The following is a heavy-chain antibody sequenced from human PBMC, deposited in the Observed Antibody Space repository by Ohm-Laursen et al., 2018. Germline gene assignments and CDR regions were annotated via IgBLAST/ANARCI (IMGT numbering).Heavy chain of an antibody. CDR1: GFTFSSYG. Sequence: GSLRLSCAASGFTFSSYGMHWVRQAPGKGLEWVSSISSSSTYIYYADSVKGRFIISRDNAKNSLYLQMNSLRAEDTAVYYCATADSSSWYYFDYWGQGTLVTASS. D-gene: IGHD6-13*01. J-gene: IGHJ4*02. CDR3: ATADSSSWYYFDY. CDR2: ISSSSTYI. V-gene: IGHV3-21*01.